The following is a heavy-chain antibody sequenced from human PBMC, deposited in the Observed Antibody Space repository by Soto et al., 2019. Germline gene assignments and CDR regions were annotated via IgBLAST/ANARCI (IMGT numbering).Heavy chain of an antibody. CDR2: ISISGSSI. D-gene: IGHD6-13*01. V-gene: IGHV3-11*01. CDR3: AKDIEPPGLFFDY. Sequence: GGSLRLSCAASGFTFRDYYMSWIRQAPGKGLEWISYISISGSSIYYADNVKGRFTISRDDAKNSLYLQMNSLRAEDTAVYYCAKDIEPPGLFFDYWGQGTLVTV. J-gene: IGHJ4*01. CDR1: GFTFRDYY.